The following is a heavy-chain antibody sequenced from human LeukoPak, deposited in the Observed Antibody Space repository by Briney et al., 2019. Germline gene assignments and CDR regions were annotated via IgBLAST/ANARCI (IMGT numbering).Heavy chain of an antibody. CDR3: ARYGRPRDGYNYSYYYYYMDV. CDR1: GFTFSSYG. D-gene: IGHD5-24*01. J-gene: IGHJ6*03. CDR2: ISYDGSNK. Sequence: PGRSLRLSCAASGFTFSSYGMHWVRQAPGKGLEWVAVISYDGSNKYYADSVKGRFTISRDNSKNTLYLQMNSLRAEDTAVYYCARYGRPRDGYNYSYYYYYMDVWGKGTTVTVSS. V-gene: IGHV3-30*03.